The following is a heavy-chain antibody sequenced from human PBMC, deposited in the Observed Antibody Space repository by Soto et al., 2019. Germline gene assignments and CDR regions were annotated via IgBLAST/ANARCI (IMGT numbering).Heavy chain of an antibody. V-gene: IGHV3-23*04. J-gene: IGHJ4*02. Sequence: EVQLVESGGGLVQPGGSLRLSCAVSGFTVSSNYMTWVRQAPGKGLEWVSAISGSGGSTYYADSVKGRFTISRDNSKNTLYLQMNSLRAEDTAVYYCAKQWGFLEWLSNWPSFDYWGQGTLVTVSS. CDR1: GFTVSSNY. D-gene: IGHD3-3*01. CDR2: ISGSGGST. CDR3: AKQWGFLEWLSNWPSFDY.